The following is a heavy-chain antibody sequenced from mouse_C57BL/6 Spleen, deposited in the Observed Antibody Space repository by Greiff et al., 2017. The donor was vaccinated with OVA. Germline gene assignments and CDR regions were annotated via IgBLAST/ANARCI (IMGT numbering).Heavy chain of an antibody. V-gene: IGHV1-81*01. CDR1: GYTFTSYG. J-gene: IGHJ1*03. D-gene: IGHD1-1*01. Sequence: VQRVESGAELARPGASVKLSCKASGYTFTSYGISWVKQRTGQGLEWIGEIYPRSGNTYYNEKFKGKATLTADTSSRTAYMELRSLASEDSAVYFCARRNTVVATDWYFDVWGTGTTVTVSS. CDR3: ARRNTVVATDWYFDV. CDR2: IYPRSGNT.